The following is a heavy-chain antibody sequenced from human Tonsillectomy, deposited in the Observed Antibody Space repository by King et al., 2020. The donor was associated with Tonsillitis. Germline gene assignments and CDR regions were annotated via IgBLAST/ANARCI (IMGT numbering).Heavy chain of an antibody. Sequence: VQLVESGGGLVQPGGSLRLSCAASGLTVSSNYMSWVRQAPGKGLEWVSVIYSGGTTYYADSVKGRFTISRHNSKNTLYLEMNSLRADDTAVYYCARGWAYCGGDCYSEWGQGTLVTVSS. J-gene: IGHJ4*02. V-gene: IGHV3-53*04. D-gene: IGHD2-21*02. CDR2: IYSGGTT. CDR1: GLTVSSNY. CDR3: ARGWAYCGGDCYSE.